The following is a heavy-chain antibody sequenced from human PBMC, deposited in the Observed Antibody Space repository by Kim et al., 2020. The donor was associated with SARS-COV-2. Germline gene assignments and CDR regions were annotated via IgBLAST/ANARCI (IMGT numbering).Heavy chain of an antibody. CDR3: ARFDGNGLDV. D-gene: IGHD3-9*01. V-gene: IGHV3-21*01. CDR2: ISFSGTYI. CDR1: RFTFPTYH. Sequence: GGSLRLSCAASRFTFPTYHMNWVRQAPGKGLEWVSSISFSGTYIYYADSVRGRFTISRDNAKDSLSLQMNSLRAEETGVYYCARFDGNGLDVWGQGTTV. J-gene: IGHJ6*02.